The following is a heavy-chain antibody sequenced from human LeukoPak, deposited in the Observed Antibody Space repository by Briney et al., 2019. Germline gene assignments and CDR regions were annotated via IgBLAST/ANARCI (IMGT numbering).Heavy chain of an antibody. CDR2: IYSSGIT. Sequence: SETLSLPCSVSGGSITSYYWSWIRRPAGKGLEWIGRIYSSGITNYSPSLKSRVTMSVDTSRNQFSLKLTSVTAADTAVYYCARDTWEGSGSYWADWGQGILVTVSS. J-gene: IGHJ4*02. D-gene: IGHD3-10*01. CDR1: GGSITSYY. CDR3: ARDTWEGSGSYWAD. V-gene: IGHV4-4*07.